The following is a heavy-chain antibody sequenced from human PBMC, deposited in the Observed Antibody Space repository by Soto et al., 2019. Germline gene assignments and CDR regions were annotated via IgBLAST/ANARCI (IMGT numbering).Heavy chain of an antibody. CDR3: VRMYSSGWYVWFDP. J-gene: IGHJ5*02. CDR1: GGSISSSSYF. D-gene: IGHD6-19*01. CDR2: IYYSGST. Sequence: SETLSLTCTVSGGSISSSSYFWGWIRQPPGKGLEWIGSIYYSGSTYYNSSLKSRVTISVDTSKDHFSLRLSSVTAADTAVFYCVRMYSSGWYVWFDPWGQETRVTVSS. V-gene: IGHV4-39*02.